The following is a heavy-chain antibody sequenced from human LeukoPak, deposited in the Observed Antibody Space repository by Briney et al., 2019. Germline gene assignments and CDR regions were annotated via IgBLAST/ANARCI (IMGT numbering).Heavy chain of an antibody. J-gene: IGHJ3*02. V-gene: IGHV4-34*01. Sequence: SETLSLTCAVYGGSFSGYYWSWIRQPPGKGLEWIGEINHSGSTNYNPSLKSRVTISVDTSKNQFPLKLSSVTAADTAVYYCARGWVWFGRSYAFDIWGQGTMVTVSS. CDR1: GGSFSGYY. CDR2: INHSGST. D-gene: IGHD3-10*01. CDR3: ARGWVWFGRSYAFDI.